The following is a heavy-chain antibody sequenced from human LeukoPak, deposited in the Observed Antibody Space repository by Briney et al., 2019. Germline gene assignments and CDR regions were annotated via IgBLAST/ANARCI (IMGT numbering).Heavy chain of an antibody. CDR3: ARDRCGRRYSGIVETY. V-gene: IGHV1-69*04. Sequence: SVKVSCKASGGTFSSYAISWVRQAPGQGLEWMGRIIPILGIANYAQKFQGRVTITPDKSTSTAYMELSSLRSANTDLYYCARDRCGRRYSGIVETYGGEQTLHTVPS. CDR2: IIPILGIA. J-gene: IGHJ4*02. D-gene: IGHD5-12*01. CDR1: GGTFSSYA.